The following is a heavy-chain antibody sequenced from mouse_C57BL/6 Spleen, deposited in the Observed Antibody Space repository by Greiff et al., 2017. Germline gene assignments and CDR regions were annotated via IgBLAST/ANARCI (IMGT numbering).Heavy chain of an antibody. CDR1: GFTFSSYG. V-gene: IGHV5-6*01. J-gene: IGHJ2*01. CDR3: ARHYGSTQYYFDY. Sequence: EVKVVESGGDLVKPGGSLKLSCAASGFTFSSYGLSWVRQTPDKRLEWVATISSGGSYTYYPDSVKGRFTISRDNAKNTLYLQMSSLKSEDTAMYYCARHYGSTQYYFDYWGQGTTLTVSS. D-gene: IGHD1-1*01. CDR2: ISSGGSYT.